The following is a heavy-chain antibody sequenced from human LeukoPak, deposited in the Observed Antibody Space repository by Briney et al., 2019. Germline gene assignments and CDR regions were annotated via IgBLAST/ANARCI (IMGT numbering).Heavy chain of an antibody. V-gene: IGHV3-48*03. CDR3: ARGDCGGDCYRTDY. D-gene: IGHD2-21*02. Sequence: GGPLRLSCAASGFIFSNFEMNWVRQAPGKGLEWVSHISYSGSTIYYADSVMGRFTISRDNAKKSVYLQMNSLRAEDTAVYYCARGDCGGDCYRTDYWGQGTLVTVSS. CDR1: GFIFSNFE. CDR2: ISYSGSTI. J-gene: IGHJ4*02.